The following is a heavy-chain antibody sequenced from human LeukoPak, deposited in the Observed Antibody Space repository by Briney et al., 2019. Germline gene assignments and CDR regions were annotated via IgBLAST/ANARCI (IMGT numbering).Heavy chain of an antibody. D-gene: IGHD3-22*01. Sequence: GGSLRLSCAASGFTFSSYGMHWVRQAPGKGLEWVAFIRYDESNKYYADSVKGRFTTSRDNSKNTLYLQMNSLRVEDTAVYYCAKIPNRIYYYDSRGYEYAFDIWGQGTMVTVSS. CDR3: AKIPNRIYYYDSRGYEYAFDI. J-gene: IGHJ3*02. CDR1: GFTFSSYG. CDR2: IRYDESNK. V-gene: IGHV3-30*02.